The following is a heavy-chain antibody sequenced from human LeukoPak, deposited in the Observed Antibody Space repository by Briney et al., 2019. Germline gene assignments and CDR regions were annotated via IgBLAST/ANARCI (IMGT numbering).Heavy chain of an antibody. CDR1: GYTFTSYG. Sequence: ASVNVSCKASGYTFTSYGISWVRQAPGQGLEWMGWISAYNGNTNYAQKLQGRVTMTTDTSTSTAYMELRSLRSDHTAVYYCARVNYYDSSGDEDYWGQGTLVTVSS. J-gene: IGHJ4*02. D-gene: IGHD3-22*01. CDR2: ISAYNGNT. CDR3: ARVNYYDSSGDEDY. V-gene: IGHV1-18*01.